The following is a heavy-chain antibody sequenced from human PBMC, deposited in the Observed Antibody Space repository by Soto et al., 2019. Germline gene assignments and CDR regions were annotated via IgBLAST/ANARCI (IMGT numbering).Heavy chain of an antibody. V-gene: IGHV1-69*13. CDR1: GGTFSSYA. J-gene: IGHJ5*02. CDR2: IIPIFGTA. Sequence: SVKVSCKASGGTFSSYAISWVRQAPGQGLEWMGGIIPIFGTANYAQKFQGRVTITAGESTSTAYMELSSLRSEDTAVYYCAREGAAAGTGPRWFDPWGQGTLVTVSS. D-gene: IGHD6-13*01. CDR3: AREGAAAGTGPRWFDP.